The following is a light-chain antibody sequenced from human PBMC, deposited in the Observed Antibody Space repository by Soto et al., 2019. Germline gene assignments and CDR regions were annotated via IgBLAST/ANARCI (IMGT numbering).Light chain of an antibody. CDR1: SSDVGVYNY. V-gene: IGLV2-8*01. J-gene: IGLJ3*02. CDR3: SSYAASNNFYFV. CDR2: ELT. Sequence: QSALTQPPSASGSPGQSGTISCTGTSSDVGVYNYVAWYQQYPGRAPKLMIYELTKRPSGVPDRFSGSKSGNTASLTVSGLQAEVEADYYCSSYAASNNFYFVFGGGTKLTVL.